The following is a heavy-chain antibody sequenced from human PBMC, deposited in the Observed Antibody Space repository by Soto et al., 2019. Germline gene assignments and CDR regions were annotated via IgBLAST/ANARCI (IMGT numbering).Heavy chain of an antibody. CDR1: GADINTYC. CDR3: ARDREAAYYFYYGMDV. Sequence: ASETLSLTCSVGGADINTYCWTWMRQPAGKGLEWIGRIYTSASIKYNRSCKGRVSLSVDTSTNQVSLMLASVTAADTALYYCARDREAAYYFYYGMDVWGQGTTVTVSS. J-gene: IGHJ6*02. CDR2: IYTSASI. V-gene: IGHV4-4*07. D-gene: IGHD2-15*01.